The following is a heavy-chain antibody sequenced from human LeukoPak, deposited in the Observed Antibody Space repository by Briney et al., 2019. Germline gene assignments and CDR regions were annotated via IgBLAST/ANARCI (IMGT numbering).Heavy chain of an antibody. Sequence: GQSLKISCKGSGYSFTSYWIGWVRQMPGKGLEWMGIIYPGDSDTRYSPSFQGQVTISADKSISTAYLQWSSLKASDTAMYYCARGPYGSGSARGAFDIWGQGTMVTVSS. V-gene: IGHV5-51*01. CDR3: ARGPYGSGSARGAFDI. J-gene: IGHJ3*02. CDR2: IYPGDSDT. CDR1: GYSFTSYW. D-gene: IGHD3-10*01.